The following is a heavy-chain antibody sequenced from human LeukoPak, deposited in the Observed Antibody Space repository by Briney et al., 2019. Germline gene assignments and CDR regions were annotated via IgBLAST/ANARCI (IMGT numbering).Heavy chain of an antibody. CDR1: GGSISSGDYY. CDR3: AREPNRITMMIGDAFDI. CDR2: IYYSGST. D-gene: IGHD3-22*01. V-gene: IGHV4-30-4*08. J-gene: IGHJ3*02. Sequence: SETLSLTCTVSGGSISSGDYYWSWIRQPPGKGLEWIGYIYYSGSTYYNPSLKSRVTISVDTSKNQFSLKLSSVTAADTAVYYCAREPNRITMMIGDAFDIWGQGTMVTISS.